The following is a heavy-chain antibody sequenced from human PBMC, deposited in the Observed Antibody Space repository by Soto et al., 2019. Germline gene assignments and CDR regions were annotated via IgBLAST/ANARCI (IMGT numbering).Heavy chain of an antibody. CDR2: ITGTGGTT. J-gene: IGHJ4*02. V-gene: IGHV3-23*01. Sequence: PGGSLRLSCAASGFTFSGYAMSWVRQAPGKGLECVSTITGTGGTTKYADSVTGRFIISRDGSTKTVYLQMDSLRAEDTAVYYCAKLSSCFYNHFDYWGQGTLVTASS. D-gene: IGHD6-19*01. CDR1: GFTFSGYA. CDR3: AKLSSCFYNHFDY.